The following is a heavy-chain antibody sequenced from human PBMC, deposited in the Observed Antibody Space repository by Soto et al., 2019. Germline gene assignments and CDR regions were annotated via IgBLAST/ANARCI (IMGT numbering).Heavy chain of an antibody. CDR2: IQQDGSEK. J-gene: IGHJ6*02. CDR3: ARVSGENDFWSGYYGNYYDMDV. CDR1: GFIFSTYW. Sequence: GGSLRLSCAASGFIFSTYWMTWVRQAPGQGLEWVANIQQDGSEKNYVDSVKGRFTISRDNAKNPLYLQMNSLRVEDTAVYYCARVSGENDFWSGYYGNYYDMDVWGQGTTVTVSS. D-gene: IGHD3-3*01. V-gene: IGHV3-7*01.